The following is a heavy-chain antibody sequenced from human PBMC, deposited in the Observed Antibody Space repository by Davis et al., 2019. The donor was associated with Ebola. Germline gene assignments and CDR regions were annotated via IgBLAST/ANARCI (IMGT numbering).Heavy chain of an antibody. CDR2: ISAYNGNT. D-gene: IGHD2-15*01. J-gene: IGHJ5*02. Sequence: ASVKVSCKASGYSFTSYGISWVRQAPGQGLEWMGWISAYNGNTNYAQILQGRVTMTTDTSTGTAYMELRSLRSEDTAVYYCARDKSEGIVVVVAAMGPGWFDPWGQGTLVTVSS. CDR1: GYSFTSYG. V-gene: IGHV1-18*04. CDR3: ARDKSEGIVVVVAAMGPGWFDP.